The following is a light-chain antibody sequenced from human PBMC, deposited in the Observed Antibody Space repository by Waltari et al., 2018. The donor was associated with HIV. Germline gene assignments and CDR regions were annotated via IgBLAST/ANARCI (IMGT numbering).Light chain of an antibody. V-gene: IGKV3-15*01. CDR2: GAY. Sequence: IVMTQSPATLSVSPGARSTLSCRASQSVSSNLAWYQQKPGQAPRLLIYGAYTMATGIPARFSGSGSGTEFTLTISSLQPEDFAVYYCQQYNNWPRTFGQGTKVEIK. CDR1: QSVSSN. CDR3: QQYNNWPRT. J-gene: IGKJ1*01.